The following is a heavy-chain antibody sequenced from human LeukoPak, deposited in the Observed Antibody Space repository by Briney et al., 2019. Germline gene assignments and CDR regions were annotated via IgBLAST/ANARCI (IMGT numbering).Heavy chain of an antibody. CDR2: ISYVGIHK. CDR3: VRPNSVGASFGAFDF. D-gene: IGHD1-26*01. Sequence: GGSLRLSCAASGFTLRDYAMHRVREAPGKGREGWTVISYVGIHKYYADSLRRRFTISRDNSKNMLYLQMDSLGDDGTALYFCVRPNSVGASFGAFDFWGQGSMVTVSS. V-gene: IGHV3-30*04. CDR1: GFTLRDYA. J-gene: IGHJ3*01.